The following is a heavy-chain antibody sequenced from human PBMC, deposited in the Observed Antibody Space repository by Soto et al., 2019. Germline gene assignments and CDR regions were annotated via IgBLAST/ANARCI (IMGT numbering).Heavy chain of an antibody. CDR1: GFTFSGFD. J-gene: IGHJ4*02. CDR3: ARGQEVGAHFFDS. V-gene: IGHV3-13*01. D-gene: IGHD2-15*01. Sequence: LRLSCEASGFTFSGFDMHCVRHPTGKGLEWVSTIGTAGDTYYAVSVKGRFTISRDNAKNSLSLQMNSLRAGDTAVYFCARGQEVGAHFFDSWGQGTQVTVSS. CDR2: IGTAGDT.